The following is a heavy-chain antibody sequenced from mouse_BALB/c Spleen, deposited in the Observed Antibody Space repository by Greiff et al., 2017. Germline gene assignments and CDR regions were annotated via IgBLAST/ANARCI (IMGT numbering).Heavy chain of an antibody. CDR3: AREDYGSSYDYFDY. Sequence: QVQLQQSGAELAKPGASVKMSCKASGYTFTSYWMHWVKQRPGQGLEWIGYINPSTGYTEYNQKFKDKATLTADKSSSTAYMQLSSLTSEDSAVYYCAREDYGSSYDYFDYWGQGTTLTVSS. CDR1: GYTFTSYW. V-gene: IGHV1-7*01. D-gene: IGHD1-1*01. J-gene: IGHJ2*01. CDR2: INPSTGYT.